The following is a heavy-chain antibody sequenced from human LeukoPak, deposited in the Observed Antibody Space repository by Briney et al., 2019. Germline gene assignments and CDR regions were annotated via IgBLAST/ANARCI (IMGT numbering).Heavy chain of an antibody. CDR3: ARGRTYSSSSGYMDV. D-gene: IGHD6-6*01. V-gene: IGHV3-30*04. J-gene: IGHJ6*03. Sequence: GGSLRLSCAASGFTFSSYAMHWVRQAPGKGLEWVAVISYDGSNKYYADSVKGRFTISRDNSKNTLYLQMNSLRAEDTAVYYCARGRTYSSSSGYMDVWGKGTTVTVSS. CDR1: GFTFSSYA. CDR2: ISYDGSNK.